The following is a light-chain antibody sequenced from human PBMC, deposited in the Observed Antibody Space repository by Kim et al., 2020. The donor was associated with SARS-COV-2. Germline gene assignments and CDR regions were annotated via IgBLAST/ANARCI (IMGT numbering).Light chain of an antibody. Sequence: VSPGERATLSCRASQSVSSSLAWYQQKPGQAPRLLIYGASTRATGIPARFSGSGSGTGFTLTISSLQSEDFAVYYCQQYNNWPPLTFGGGTKVEIK. CDR2: GAS. CDR3: QQYNNWPPLT. J-gene: IGKJ4*01. V-gene: IGKV3-15*01. CDR1: QSVSSS.